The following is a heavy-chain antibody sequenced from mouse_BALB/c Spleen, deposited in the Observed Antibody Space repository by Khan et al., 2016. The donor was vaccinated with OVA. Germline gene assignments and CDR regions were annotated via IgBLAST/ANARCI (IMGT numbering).Heavy chain of an antibody. CDR1: GYTFTNFG. J-gene: IGHJ4*01. Sequence: QIQLVQSGPELKKPGETVKISCKASGYTFTNFGINWVRQAPGKGLKWMGWINTYTGEPTYADDFKGRFAFSLDASASTAYLQIINLKNEDTATYYGARPPYFSNVMVYWGQGTSVTVSS. V-gene: IGHV9-3-1*01. D-gene: IGHD2-10*01. CDR3: ARPPYFSNVMVY. CDR2: INTYTGEP.